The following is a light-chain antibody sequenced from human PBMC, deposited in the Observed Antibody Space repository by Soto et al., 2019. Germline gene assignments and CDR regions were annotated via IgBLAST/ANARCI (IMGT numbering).Light chain of an antibody. J-gene: IGLJ3*02. V-gene: IGLV1-44*01. CDR1: SSNIGAGFD. CDR2: SNN. CDR3: AAWDDSLNGPV. Sequence: QSVLTQPPSVSGAPGQRVTISCTGSSSNIGAGFDVHWYHQIAGTAPKLLIYSNNQRPSGVPDRFSASKSGTSASLAISGLQSEDEADYYCAAWDDSLNGPVFGGGTKLTVL.